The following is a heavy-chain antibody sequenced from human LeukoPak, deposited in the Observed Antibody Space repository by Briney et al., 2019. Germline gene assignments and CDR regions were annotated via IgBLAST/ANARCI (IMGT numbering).Heavy chain of an antibody. Sequence: GGSLRLSCAGSGLTFSNYAMTWVRQAPGKGLEWVSAISGSGDTYYTDSVKGRFTISRDNSKNTLYLQMNSLRAEDTAVYYCAKGRGSGYYHFDYWGQGTLVTVSS. CDR1: GLTFSNYA. CDR2: ISGSGDT. J-gene: IGHJ4*02. V-gene: IGHV3-23*01. D-gene: IGHD3-22*01. CDR3: AKGRGSGYYHFDY.